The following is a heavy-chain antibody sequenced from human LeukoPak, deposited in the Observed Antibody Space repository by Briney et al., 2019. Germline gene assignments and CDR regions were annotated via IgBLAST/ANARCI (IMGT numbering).Heavy chain of an antibody. Sequence: SETLSLTCTVSGGSISSYYWGWIRQPPGKGLEWIGSIYYSGSTYYNPTLKSRVTISVDTPKNQFSLKLSSVTAADTAVYYCARAGEPTDYDSSGYYYWYFDLWGRGTLVTVSS. CDR1: GGSISSYY. J-gene: IGHJ2*01. CDR3: ARAGEPTDYDSSGYYYWYFDL. V-gene: IGHV4-39*07. CDR2: IYYSGST. D-gene: IGHD3-22*01.